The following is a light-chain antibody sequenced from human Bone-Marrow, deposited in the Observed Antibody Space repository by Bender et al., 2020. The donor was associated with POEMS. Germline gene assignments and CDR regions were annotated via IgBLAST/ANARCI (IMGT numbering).Light chain of an antibody. V-gene: IGLV2-23*03. J-gene: IGLJ2*01. CDR1: STDVASYRL. CDR3: SSFAGVSTFVI. CDR2: EGS. Sequence: QSALTQPASVSGSLGQSITISCTGTSTDVASYRLVSWYQKHPGKAPRLIISEGSQRPSGVSDRFSGSRSANTASLTISGLQAEDEADYYCSSFAGVSTFVIFGGGTKLTVL.